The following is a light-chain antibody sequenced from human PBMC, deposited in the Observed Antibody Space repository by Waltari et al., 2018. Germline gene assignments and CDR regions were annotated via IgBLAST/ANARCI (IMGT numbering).Light chain of an antibody. CDR1: QSVGTS. V-gene: IGKV3-11*01. J-gene: IGKJ4*01. Sequence: EIVLKQSPATLSLSPGEKATLTCRASQSVGTSLTWYQQKPGQAPRLLIYDSSTRATGMPVRFSGRAPGTDVTPTISSLEPEDFSVYYCQQRSTWPRLTVVVGTKVEIK. CDR3: QQRSTWPRLT. CDR2: DSS.